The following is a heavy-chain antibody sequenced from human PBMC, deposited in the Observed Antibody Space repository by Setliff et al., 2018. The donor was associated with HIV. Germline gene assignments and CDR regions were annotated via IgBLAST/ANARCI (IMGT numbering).Heavy chain of an antibody. J-gene: IGHJ5*02. D-gene: IGHD2-15*01. Sequence: SVKVSCKASGGTFSSYAISWVRQAPGQGLEGMGGIIPILGIANYAQKFQGRVKITADKSTSTADMELRSLTSDDTAVYYCARRYCGGGICYSPNLLDPWGQGTLVTVSS. V-gene: IGHV1-69*10. CDR1: GGTFSSYA. CDR2: IIPILGIA. CDR3: ARRYCGGGICYSPNLLDP.